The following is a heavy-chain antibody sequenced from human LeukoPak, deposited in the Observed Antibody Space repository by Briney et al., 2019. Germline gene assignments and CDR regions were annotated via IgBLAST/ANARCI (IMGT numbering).Heavy chain of an antibody. V-gene: IGHV3-33*01. Sequence: PGRSLRLSCAASGFNFKNYGMHWVRQAPDKGLEWAAVIWYDGSKQYYADSVKGRFTISRDNSKNMLYLQINSLRVEDTAVYYCARDIRSSYFDCWGQGTLVTVPS. CDR2: IWYDGSKQ. J-gene: IGHJ4*02. CDR3: ARDIRSSYFDC. CDR1: GFNFKNYG. D-gene: IGHD6-19*01.